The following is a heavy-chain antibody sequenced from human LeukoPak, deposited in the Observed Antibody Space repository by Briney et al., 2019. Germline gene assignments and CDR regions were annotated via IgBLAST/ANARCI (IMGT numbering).Heavy chain of an antibody. Sequence: GGSLRLSCAASGFTFNSYEMNWVRQAPGKGLEWVAYINSRASTIYYADSVKGRFTISRDNAKNSLYLQMNSLRGEDTAVYYCARDSAFDYWSQGTLVTVSS. J-gene: IGHJ4*02. D-gene: IGHD6-25*01. CDR1: GFTFNSYE. CDR2: INSRASTI. CDR3: ARDSAFDY. V-gene: IGHV3-48*03.